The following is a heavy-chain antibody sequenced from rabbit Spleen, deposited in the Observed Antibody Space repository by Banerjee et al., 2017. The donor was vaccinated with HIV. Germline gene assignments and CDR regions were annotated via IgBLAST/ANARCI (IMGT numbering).Heavy chain of an antibody. D-gene: IGHD1-1*01. Sequence: QSLEESGGDLVKPGASLTLTCTASGFSFSSSYYICWVRQPPGKGLEWIACIAVGSGGFTYYANWAKGRFTISKTSSTTVTLQMTSLTAADTATYFCARNYVNAFDPWGPGTLVTVS. CDR2: IAVGSGGFT. V-gene: IGHV1S40*01. CDR1: GFSFSSSYY. CDR3: ARNYVNAFDP. J-gene: IGHJ2*01.